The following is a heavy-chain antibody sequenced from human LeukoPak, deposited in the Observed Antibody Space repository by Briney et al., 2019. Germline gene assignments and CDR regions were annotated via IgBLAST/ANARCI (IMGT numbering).Heavy chain of an antibody. V-gene: IGHV4-34*01. Sequence: PSETLSLTCAVYGGSFSGYYWSWIRQPPGKGLEWIGEINHSGSTNYNPSLKSRVTISVDTSKNQFSLKLSSVTAADTAVYYCTRYDSRRLFDPWGQGTLVTVSS. D-gene: IGHD3-16*01. CDR1: GGSFSGYY. CDR3: TRYDSRRLFDP. CDR2: INHSGST. J-gene: IGHJ5*02.